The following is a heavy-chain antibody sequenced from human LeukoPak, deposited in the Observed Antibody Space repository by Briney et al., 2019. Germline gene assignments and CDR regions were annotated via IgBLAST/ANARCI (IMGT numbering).Heavy chain of an antibody. CDR3: ARVQSSSWYAGVDY. CDR2: ISSSGSTI. CDR1: GFTFSSYE. D-gene: IGHD6-13*01. J-gene: IGHJ4*02. Sequence: GGSLRLSCAASGFTFSSYEMNWVRQAPGKGLEWVSYISSSGSTIYYADSVKGRFTISGDNAKNSLYLQMNSLRAEDTAVYYCARVQSSSWYAGVDYWGQGTLVTVSS. V-gene: IGHV3-48*03.